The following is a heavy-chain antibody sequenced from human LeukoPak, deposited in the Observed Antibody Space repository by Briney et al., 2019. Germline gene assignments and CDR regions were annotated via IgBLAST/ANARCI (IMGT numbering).Heavy chain of an antibody. CDR2: ISYDGDNK. CDR3: ARDVRRPADYDYYGMDV. Sequence: GGSLRLSCAASGFTFSSYAMHWVRQAPGKGLEWVAVISYDGDNKYYADSVKGRFTISRDNSKGTLFLQMNSLRVEDTAVYYCARDVRRPADYDYYGMDVWGQGTTVTVSS. CDR1: GFTFSSYA. J-gene: IGHJ6*02. V-gene: IGHV3-30-3*01.